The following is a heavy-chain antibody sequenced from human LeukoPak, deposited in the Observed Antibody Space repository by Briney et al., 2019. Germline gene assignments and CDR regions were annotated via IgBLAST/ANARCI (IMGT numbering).Heavy chain of an antibody. CDR2: FDPEDGET. Sequence: ASVKVSCKVSGYTLTELSMHWVRQAPGKGLEWMGGFDPEDGETIYAQKFQGRVTMTEDTSTDTAYMELSSLRSEDTAAYYCATKAWNWNDDLLADAFDIWGQGTMVTVSS. V-gene: IGHV1-24*01. CDR1: GYTLTELS. J-gene: IGHJ3*02. D-gene: IGHD1-1*01. CDR3: ATKAWNWNDDLLADAFDI.